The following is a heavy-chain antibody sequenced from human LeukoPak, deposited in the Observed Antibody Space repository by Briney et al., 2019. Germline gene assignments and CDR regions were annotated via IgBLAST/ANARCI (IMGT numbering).Heavy chain of an antibody. CDR3: GKGRSQYTRNNPDY. V-gene: IGHV3-23*01. CDR2: ISNSGGAT. J-gene: IGHJ4*02. D-gene: IGHD6-6*01. CDR1: EFTFSSYA. Sequence: GGSLRLSCAASEFTFSSYAMNWVRQAPGKGLEWVSVISNSGGATYYADSVKGRFTISRDNSKNTLYLQMNSLRAEDTALYFCGKGRSQYTRNNPDYWGQGTLVTVSS.